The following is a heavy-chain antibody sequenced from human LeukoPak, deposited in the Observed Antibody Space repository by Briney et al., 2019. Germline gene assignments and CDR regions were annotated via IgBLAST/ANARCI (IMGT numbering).Heavy chain of an antibody. CDR2: ISGSGGSR. J-gene: IGHJ4*02. Sequence: GGSLRLSCAASGFTFSSYAMTWVRQAPGKGLEWVSVISGSGGSREYADSVKGRFTTSRDSSKNTLYLQMNSLRAEDTAVFYCAKGRGYSGYDFHYWGQGTLVTVSS. D-gene: IGHD5-12*01. V-gene: IGHV3-23*01. CDR1: GFTFSSYA. CDR3: AKGRGYSGYDFHY.